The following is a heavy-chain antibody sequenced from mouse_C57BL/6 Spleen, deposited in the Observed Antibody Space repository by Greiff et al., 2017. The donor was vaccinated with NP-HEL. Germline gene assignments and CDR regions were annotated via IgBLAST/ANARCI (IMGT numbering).Heavy chain of an antibody. D-gene: IGHD1-1*01. CDR1: GFTFSSYT. V-gene: IGHV5-9*01. J-gene: IGHJ2*01. Sequence: EVMLVESGGGLVKPGGSLKLSCAASGFTFSSYTMSWVRQTPEKRLEWVATISGGGGNTYYPDSVKGRFTISRDNAKHTLYLQISSLMAEDTALYYCARGGSSYDYWGQGTTLTVSS. CDR3: ARGGSSYDY. CDR2: ISGGGGNT.